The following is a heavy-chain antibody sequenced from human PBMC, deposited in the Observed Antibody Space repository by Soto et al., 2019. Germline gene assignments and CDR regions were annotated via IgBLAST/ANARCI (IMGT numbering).Heavy chain of an antibody. V-gene: IGHV3-11*01. CDR3: ARDRSYSSGWYEVY. J-gene: IGHJ4*02. D-gene: IGHD6-19*01. CDR2: ISTSGSTI. CDR1: GFTFSDYH. Sequence: GGSLRLSCAASGFTFSDYHMNWIRQAPGKGLEWVSYISTSGSTIYYADSVKGRFTISRDNAKSSLYLQMNSLRAEDTAVYYCARDRSYSSGWYEVYWGQGTLVTVSS.